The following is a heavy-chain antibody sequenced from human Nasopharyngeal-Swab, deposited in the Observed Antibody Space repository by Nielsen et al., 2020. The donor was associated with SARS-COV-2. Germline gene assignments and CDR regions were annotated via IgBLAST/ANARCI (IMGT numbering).Heavy chain of an antibody. CDR2: ISAYSGKT. V-gene: IGHV1-18*04. CDR3: ATDGPLRAYYMDV. J-gene: IGHJ6*03. Sequence: SVKVSCKASNYTFIDYGISWVRQAPGQGLEWMGWISAYSGKTDYAQKFQDRVTMTTDTSTGTAYMGLRTLRSDDTAVYYCATDGPLRAYYMDVWGKGTTVSVSS. CDR1: NYTFIDYG.